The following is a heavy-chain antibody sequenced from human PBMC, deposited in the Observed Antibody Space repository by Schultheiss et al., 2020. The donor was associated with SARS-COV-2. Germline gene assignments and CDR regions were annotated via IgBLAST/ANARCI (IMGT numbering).Heavy chain of an antibody. D-gene: IGHD6-13*01. CDR1: GGSISSYY. CDR3: ARVKAAAGEYFDL. V-gene: IGHV4-4*07. J-gene: IGHJ2*01. CDR2: IYTSGST. Sequence: SQTLSLTCTVSGGSISSYYWSWIRQPAGKGLEWIGRIYTSGSTNYNPSLKSRVTMSVDTSKNQFSLKLSSVTAADTAVYYCARVKAAAGEYFDLWGRGTLVTVSS.